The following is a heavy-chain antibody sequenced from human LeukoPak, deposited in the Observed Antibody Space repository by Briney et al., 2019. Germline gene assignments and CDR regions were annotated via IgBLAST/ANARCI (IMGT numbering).Heavy chain of an antibody. D-gene: IGHD6-13*01. V-gene: IGHV4-30-4*08. CDR2: IYYSGST. CDR1: GGSISSGDYY. Sequence: SQTLSLTCTVSGGSISSGDYYWSWIRQPPGKGLEWIGYIYYSGSTNYNPSLKSRVTISVDTSKNQFSLKLSSVTAADTAVYYCAAAAALWDAFDIWGQGTMVTVSS. CDR3: AAAAALWDAFDI. J-gene: IGHJ3*02.